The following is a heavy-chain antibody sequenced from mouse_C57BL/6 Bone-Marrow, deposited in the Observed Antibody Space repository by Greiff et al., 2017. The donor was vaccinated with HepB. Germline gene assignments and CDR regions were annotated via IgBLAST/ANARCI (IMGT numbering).Heavy chain of an antibody. CDR3: ARSVVATYYYAMDY. CDR2: IHPNSGST. D-gene: IGHD1-1*01. V-gene: IGHV1-64*01. CDR1: GYTFTSYW. J-gene: IGHJ4*01. Sequence: VQLQQPGAELVKPGASVKLSCKASGYTFTSYWMHWVKQRPGQGLEWIGMIHPNSGSTNYNEKFKSKATLTVDKSSSTAYMQLSSLTSEDSAVYYCARSVVATYYYAMDYWGQGTSVTGSS.